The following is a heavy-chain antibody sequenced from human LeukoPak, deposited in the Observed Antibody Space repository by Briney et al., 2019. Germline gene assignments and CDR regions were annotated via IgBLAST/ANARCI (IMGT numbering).Heavy chain of an antibody. V-gene: IGHV3-66*01. CDR2: IYSGGST. CDR3: ATSGSGYWFDY. J-gene: IGHJ4*02. CDR1: GFTFSSNY. Sequence: GGSLRLSCAASGFTFSSNYMSWVRQAPGKGLEWVSVIYSGGSTYYADSVKGRFTISRDNSKNTLYLQMNSLRAEDTAVYYCATSGSGYWFDYWGQGTLVTVSS. D-gene: IGHD3-22*01.